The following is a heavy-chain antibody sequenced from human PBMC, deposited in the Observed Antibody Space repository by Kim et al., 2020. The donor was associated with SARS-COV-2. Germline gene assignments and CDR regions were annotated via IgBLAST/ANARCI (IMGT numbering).Heavy chain of an antibody. D-gene: IGHD3-10*01. V-gene: IGHV4-31*03. CDR2: VFHSGSF. CDR1: GASVSSDDYY. CDR3: ARDPVRGIIGGGMDV. J-gene: IGHJ6*02. Sequence: SETLSLTCTVSGASVSSDDYYWTWVRQHPGKGLEWIGYVFHSGSFYYNPSLESRLTISVDTSNNHFSLKLNSVTAVDTAVYYCARDPVRGIIGGGMDVWGQGTTVTVSS.